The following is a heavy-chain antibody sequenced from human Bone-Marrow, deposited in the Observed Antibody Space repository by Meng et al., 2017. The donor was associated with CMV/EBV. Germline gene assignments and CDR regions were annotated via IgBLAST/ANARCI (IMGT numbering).Heavy chain of an antibody. CDR2: IIPIFGTA. J-gene: IGHJ5*02. V-gene: IGHV1-69*05. Sequence: VSCKASGGTFSSYAISWVRQAPGQGLEWTGGIIPIFGTANYAQKFQGRVTITTDESTSTAYMELSSLRSEDTAVYYCARGGDVPLISWGQGTLVTVSS. D-gene: IGHD2-21*02. CDR1: GGTFSSYA. CDR3: ARGGDVPLIS.